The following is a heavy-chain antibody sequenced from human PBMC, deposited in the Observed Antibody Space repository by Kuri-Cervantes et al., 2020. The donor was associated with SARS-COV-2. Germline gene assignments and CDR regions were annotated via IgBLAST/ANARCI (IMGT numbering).Heavy chain of an antibody. CDR3: ARGAYNSPLED. D-gene: IGHD1-1*01. CDR1: GNRFTGYW. CDR2: IDPTDSNT. Sequence: GESLKISCEGSGNRFTGYWITWVRQMPGKGLEWMGAIDPTDSNTKYSPSFEGHVSISGDSSINTVYLQWSSLKASDAAMYYCARGAYNSPLEDWSQGTLVTVSS. J-gene: IGHJ4*02. V-gene: IGHV5-10-1*01.